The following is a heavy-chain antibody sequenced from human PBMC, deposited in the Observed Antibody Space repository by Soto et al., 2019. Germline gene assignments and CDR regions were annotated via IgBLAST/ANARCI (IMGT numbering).Heavy chain of an antibody. CDR2: TYYRRTT. V-gene: IGHV4-30-4*01. J-gene: IGHJ6*02. CDR3: ARDGYYYGPGIGFYYNYGMDV. Sequence: SETRSLTCTVSGGSITSGYYYCSWIRHPPGKGLEGIGYTYYRRTTYYNPSLKRRVTISVDTSKNQFPLKLSVVTAAETAFDYSARDGYYYGPGIGFYYNYGMDVWGQVTTVTVSS. CDR1: GGSITSGYYY. D-gene: IGHD3-10*01.